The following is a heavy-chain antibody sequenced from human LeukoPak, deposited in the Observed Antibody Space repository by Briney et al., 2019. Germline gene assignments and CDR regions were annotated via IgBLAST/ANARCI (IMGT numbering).Heavy chain of an antibody. Sequence: PGGSLRLSCAASGFTFSDYSMNWVRQAPGKGLEWVSSISNSGSYIYYADSAKGRLTISRDNAKNSLYLQMNSLRAEDTAVYYCARGHYGDTYGMDVWGQGTTVTVSS. J-gene: IGHJ6*02. V-gene: IGHV3-21*01. CDR3: ARGHYGDTYGMDV. D-gene: IGHD4-17*01. CDR1: GFTFSDYS. CDR2: ISNSGSYI.